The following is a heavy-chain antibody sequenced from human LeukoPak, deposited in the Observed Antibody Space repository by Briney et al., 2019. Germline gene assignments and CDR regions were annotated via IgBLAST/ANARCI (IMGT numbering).Heavy chain of an antibody. CDR1: GFTFSSYE. J-gene: IGHJ4*02. V-gene: IGHV3-48*03. D-gene: IGHD2-2*01. CDR3: ARAIYAKYDY. CDR2: ISSSGSTI. Sequence: GGSLRLSCAASGFTFSSYEMNWVRQAPGKGLEWVSYISSSGSTIYYADSVKGRFTISGDNAKNSLYLQMNSLRAEDTAVYYCARAIYAKYDYWGQGTLVTVSS.